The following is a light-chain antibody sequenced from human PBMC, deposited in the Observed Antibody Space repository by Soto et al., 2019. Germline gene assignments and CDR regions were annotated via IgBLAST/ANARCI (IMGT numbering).Light chain of an antibody. V-gene: IGKV3-15*01. CDR1: QSIGSA. J-gene: IGKJ1*01. Sequence: EIVLTQSPATLSVSPGDIATLSCRASQSIGSAVAWYHRRSGQAPRLLIFDASIRVPTTPARFSGSVSGTAFTLTISSLQPEDFATYYCLLDFRYFWAFGQGTKVDIK. CDR2: DAS. CDR3: LLDFRYFWA.